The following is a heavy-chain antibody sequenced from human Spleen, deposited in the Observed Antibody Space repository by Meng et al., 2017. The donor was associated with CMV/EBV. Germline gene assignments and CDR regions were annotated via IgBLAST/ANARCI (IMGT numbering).Heavy chain of an antibody. D-gene: IGHD6-19*01. CDR3: ARTPRHEANSSGWWDFDY. J-gene: IGHJ4*02. V-gene: IGHV1-69*05. CDR2: IIPMFGTV. CDR1: GGTFSNYA. Sequence: SVKVSCKASGGTFSNYAINWVRQAPGQGLEWMGRIIPMFGTVNYAQKFQGRVTITTDKSTSTTYMELSSLRSEDTAVYYCARTPRHEANSSGWWDFDYWGQGTLVTVSS.